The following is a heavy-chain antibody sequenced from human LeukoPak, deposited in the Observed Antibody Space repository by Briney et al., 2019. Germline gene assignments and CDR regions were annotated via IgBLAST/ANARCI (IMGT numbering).Heavy chain of an antibody. CDR2: IYYSGST. CDR3: ARDLGKYTYGPFDS. Sequence: SETLSLTCTVSGGSISSYYWSWIRQPPGKGLEWIGYIYYSGSTNYNPSLKSRVTISVDTSKNQFSLKLSSVTAADTAVYYCARDLGKYTYGPFDSWGQGTLVTVSS. CDR1: GGSISSYY. V-gene: IGHV4-59*01. J-gene: IGHJ4*02. D-gene: IGHD5-18*01.